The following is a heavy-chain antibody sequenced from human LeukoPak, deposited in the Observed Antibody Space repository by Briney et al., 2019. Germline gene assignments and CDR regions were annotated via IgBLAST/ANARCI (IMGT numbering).Heavy chain of an antibody. CDR3: AKGEYFDY. V-gene: IGHV3-30*18. CDR2: ISYDGGNK. J-gene: IGHJ4*02. CDR1: GFTFSSYG. Sequence: GGSLRLSCAASGFTFSSYGMHWVRQAPGKGLEWVAVISYDGGNKYYADSVKGRFTISRDNSKNTLYLQMNSLRAEDTAVYYCAKGEYFDYWGQGTLVTVSS.